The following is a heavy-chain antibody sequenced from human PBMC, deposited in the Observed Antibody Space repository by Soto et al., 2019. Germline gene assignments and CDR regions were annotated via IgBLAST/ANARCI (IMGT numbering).Heavy chain of an antibody. J-gene: IGHJ4*02. D-gene: IGHD4-17*01. CDR1: GFTFSSYA. CDR2: ISYDGSNK. CDR3: ARGPGRYGDRTTGVDY. V-gene: IGHV3-30-3*01. Sequence: QVQLVESGGGVVQPGRSLRLSCAASGFTFSSYAMHWVRQAPGKGLEWVAVISYDGSNKYYADSVKGRFTISRDNSKNTLYLQMNSLRAEDTAVYYCARGPGRYGDRTTGVDYWGQGTLVTVSS.